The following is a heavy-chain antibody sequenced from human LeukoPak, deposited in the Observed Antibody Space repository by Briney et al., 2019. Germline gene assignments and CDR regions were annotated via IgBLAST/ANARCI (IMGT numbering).Heavy chain of an antibody. CDR3: ASEYVVVVAAIMWKRFDP. CDR2: IYYSGST. V-gene: IGHV4-39*07. D-gene: IGHD2-15*01. Sequence: SETLSLTCTVSGGSISSTTYYWGWIRQPPGKGLEWFGSIYYSGSTYYNPSLKSRVTISVDTSKNQFSLKLSSVTAADTAVYYCASEYVVVVAAIMWKRFDPWGQGTLVTVSS. CDR1: GGSISSTTYY. J-gene: IGHJ5*02.